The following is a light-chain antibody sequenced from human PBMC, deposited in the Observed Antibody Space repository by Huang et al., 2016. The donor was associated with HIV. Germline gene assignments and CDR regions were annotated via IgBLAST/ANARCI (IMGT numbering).Light chain of an antibody. CDR1: QSVSSSD. CDR3: QQYGNSPWT. V-gene: IGKV3-20*01. Sequence: EIVLTQSPGTLSLSPGERATLSCRASQSVSSSDLAWYQQKPGQAPRLLIYGASSRATRNPDRFSGSESGTDFTLTISRLEPEDFAVYYCQQYGNSPWTFGQGTKVEIK. CDR2: GAS. J-gene: IGKJ1*01.